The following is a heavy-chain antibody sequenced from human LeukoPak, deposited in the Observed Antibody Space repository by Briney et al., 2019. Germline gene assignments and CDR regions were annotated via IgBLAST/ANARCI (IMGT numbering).Heavy chain of an antibody. CDR1: GFTFSNYA. CDR3: ARRDGYNSWFDY. Sequence: PGGSLRLSCAASGFTFSNYAMSWVRQAPGKGLEWIGSIYHSGSTYYNPSLKSRVTISVDTSKNQFSLKLSSVTAADTAVYYCARRDGYNSWFDYWGQGTLVTVSS. D-gene: IGHD5-24*01. CDR2: IYHSGST. J-gene: IGHJ4*02. V-gene: IGHV4-38-2*01.